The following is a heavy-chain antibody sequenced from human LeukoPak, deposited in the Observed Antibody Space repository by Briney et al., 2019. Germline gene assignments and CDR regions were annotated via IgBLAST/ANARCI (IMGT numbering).Heavy chain of an antibody. V-gene: IGHV1-24*01. CDR2: FDPEDGET. CDR3: ATIDGHYDSSGY. Sequence: GASVKVSCKVSGYTLTELSMHWVRQAPGKGLEWMGGFDPEDGETIYAQKFQGIVTMTEDTSTDTAYMELSSLRSEDTAVYYCATIDGHYDSSGYWGQGTLVIVSS. CDR1: GYTLTELS. J-gene: IGHJ4*02. D-gene: IGHD3-22*01.